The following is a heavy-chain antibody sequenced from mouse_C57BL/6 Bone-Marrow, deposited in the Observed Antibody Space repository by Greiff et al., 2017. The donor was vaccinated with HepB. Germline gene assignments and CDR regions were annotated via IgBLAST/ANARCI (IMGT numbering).Heavy chain of an antibody. V-gene: IGHV1-50*01. J-gene: IGHJ2*01. D-gene: IGHD1-1*01. CDR2: IDPSDSYT. Sequence: VQLQQPGAELVKPGASVKLSCKASGYTFTSYWMQWVKQRPGQGLEWIGEIDPSDSYTNYNQKFKGKATLTVDSSSSTAYMQLSSLTSEDSAVYYCASSTTVVAPFDYWGQGTTLTVSS. CDR1: GYTFTSYW. CDR3: ASSTTVVAPFDY.